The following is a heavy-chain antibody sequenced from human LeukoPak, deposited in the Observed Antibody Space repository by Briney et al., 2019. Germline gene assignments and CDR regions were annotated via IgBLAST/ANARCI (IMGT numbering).Heavy chain of an antibody. J-gene: IGHJ4*02. CDR2: IYSGGNT. D-gene: IGHD6-19*01. CDR3: AKSVSGGYISGWSIDTDY. CDR1: GFTVSSNQ. Sequence: GGYLRLSCVASGFTVSSNQITWVRQAPGKGLEWVSVIYSGGNTYAADSVRGRFTISRDSSKNTVNLQMDSLSAEDTAVYYCAKSVSGGYISGWSIDTDYWGQGTLVTVSS. V-gene: IGHV3-53*05.